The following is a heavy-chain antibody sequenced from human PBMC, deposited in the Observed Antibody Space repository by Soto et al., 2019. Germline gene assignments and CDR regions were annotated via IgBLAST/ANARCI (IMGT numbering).Heavy chain of an antibody. V-gene: IGHV4-59*01. CDR1: GGSISGYY. CDR3: AREGLLSFDY. J-gene: IGHJ4*02. Sequence: PSETLSLTCTVSGGSISGYYWSWIRQPPGKGLEWIGYIYYSGSTNYNPSLKSRVTISVDTSKNQFSLKLSSVTAADTAVYYCAREGLLSFDYWGQGTQVTVSS. CDR2: IYYSGST.